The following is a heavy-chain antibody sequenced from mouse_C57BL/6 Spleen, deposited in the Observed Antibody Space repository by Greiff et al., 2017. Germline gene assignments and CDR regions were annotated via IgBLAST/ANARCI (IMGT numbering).Heavy chain of an antibody. CDR2: INYDGSST. V-gene: IGHV5-16*01. CDR1: GFTFSDYY. J-gene: IGHJ2*01. CDR3: AREGLRHYFDY. D-gene: IGHD2-2*01. Sequence: EVKLVESEGGLVQPGSSMKLSCTASGFTFSDYYMAWVRQVPEKGLEWVANINYDGSSTYYLDSLKSRFIISRDNAKNILYLQMSSLKSEDTATYYCAREGLRHYFDYWGQGTTLTVSS.